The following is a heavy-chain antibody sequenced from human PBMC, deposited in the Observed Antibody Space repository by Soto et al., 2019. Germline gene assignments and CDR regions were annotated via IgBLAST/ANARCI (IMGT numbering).Heavy chain of an antibody. V-gene: IGHV1-8*01. CDR1: GYSFTSLD. CDR2: MEPSTGTT. J-gene: IGHJ4*02. D-gene: IGHD1-26*01. CDR3: ARGVSAGVDY. Sequence: GPVKVSCKASGYSFTSLDINWVRQTAGQGLEWMGWMEPSTGTTGYAQKFQGRVTMTRDTSINTAYMELTTLTSDDTAFYYCARGVSAGVDYWGQGTLVTVSS.